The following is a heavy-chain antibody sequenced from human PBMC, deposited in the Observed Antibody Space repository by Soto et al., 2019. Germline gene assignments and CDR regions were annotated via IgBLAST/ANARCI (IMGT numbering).Heavy chain of an antibody. V-gene: IGHV3-15*01. CDR3: NTGGGKGVGYYYHYYYLDV. CDR2: IKSKTDGGTT. CDR1: GFTFSNAW. D-gene: IGHD3-3*01. Sequence: EVQLVESGGGLVKPGGSLRLSCAASGFTFSNAWMSWVRQAPGKGLEWVGRIKSKTDGGTTDYAAPVKGRFTISRDDSKNTLYLQMNSLKTEDTAVYYCNTGGGKGVGYYYHYYYLDVWGKGTTVTVSS. J-gene: IGHJ6*03.